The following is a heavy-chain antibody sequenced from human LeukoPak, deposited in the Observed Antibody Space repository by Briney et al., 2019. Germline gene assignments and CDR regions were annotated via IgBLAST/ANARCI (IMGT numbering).Heavy chain of an antibody. J-gene: IGHJ4*02. V-gene: IGHV1-69*13. CDR2: IIPIFGTA. CDR3: ASSTWITKTRALDY. CDR1: GGTFSSYA. D-gene: IGHD5-12*01. Sequence: SVKVSCKASGGTFSSYAISWVRQAPGQGLEWMGGIIPIFGTANYAQKFQGRVTITADESTSTAYMELSSLRSEDTAVYYCASSTWITKTRALDYWGQGTLVTVSS.